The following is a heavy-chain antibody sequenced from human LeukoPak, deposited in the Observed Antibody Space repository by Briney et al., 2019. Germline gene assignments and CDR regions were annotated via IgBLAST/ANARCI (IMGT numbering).Heavy chain of an antibody. CDR2: ISYDGSNK. J-gene: IGHJ4*02. Sequence: PGGSLRLSCAASGFTFSSYWMSWVRQAPGKGLEWVAVISYDGSNKYYADSVKGRFTISRDNSKNTLYLQMNSLRAEDTAVYYCGREDTARPVDYWGQGTLVTVSS. CDR3: GREDTARPVDY. CDR1: GFTFSSYW. D-gene: IGHD5-18*01. V-gene: IGHV3-30*03.